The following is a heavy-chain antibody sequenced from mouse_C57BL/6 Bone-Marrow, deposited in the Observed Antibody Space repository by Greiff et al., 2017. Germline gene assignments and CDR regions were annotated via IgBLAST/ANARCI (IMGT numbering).Heavy chain of an antibody. CDR1: GYTFTSYG. D-gene: IGHD2-4*01. CDR3: ERYDDDDRFAY. Sequence: QVQLQQSGAELARPGASVTLSCKASGYTFTSYGISWVKQRTGQGLGWIGEMYPRSGNTYYNEKFKGKATLTADKSSSTTYMELRSLTSEYSAVYFCERYDDDDRFAYWGQGNLVTVS. J-gene: IGHJ3*01. V-gene: IGHV1-81*01. CDR2: MYPRSGNT.